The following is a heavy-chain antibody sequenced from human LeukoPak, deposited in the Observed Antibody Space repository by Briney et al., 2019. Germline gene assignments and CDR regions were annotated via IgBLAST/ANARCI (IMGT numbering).Heavy chain of an antibody. CDR3: ARIENLDY. CDR1: GYTFTAHD. Sequence: GASVKVSCKASGYTFTAHDINWVRQATGQGLEWMGWMNPNSGNTGYAQKFQGRVTITRNTSTSTAYMELSSLRSEDTAVYYCARIENLDYWGQGTLVTVSS. CDR2: MNPNSGNT. D-gene: IGHD1-14*01. V-gene: IGHV1-8*03. J-gene: IGHJ4*02.